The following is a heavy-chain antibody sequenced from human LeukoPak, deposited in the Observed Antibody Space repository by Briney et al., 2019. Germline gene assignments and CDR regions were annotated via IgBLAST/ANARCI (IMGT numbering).Heavy chain of an antibody. Sequence: GGSLRLSCAASGFMFSSNWMSWVRLVPGEGLEWVANIKEDGTETYYVDSVKGRFTISRDNAKNSLYLQMNSLRVEDTAVYYCAKEGRSLQTYWGQGTLVTVSS. CDR3: AKEGRSLQTY. V-gene: IGHV3-7*03. D-gene: IGHD5-24*01. CDR2: IKEDGTET. J-gene: IGHJ4*02. CDR1: GFMFSSNW.